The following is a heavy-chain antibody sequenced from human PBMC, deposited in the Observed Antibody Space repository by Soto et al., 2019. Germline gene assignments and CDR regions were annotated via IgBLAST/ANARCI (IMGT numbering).Heavy chain of an antibody. CDR1: EDIFNNFG. V-gene: IGHV1-18*01. CDR2: VSYYNGNT. J-gene: IGHJ4*02. CDR3: ARDLTRFCSGGSCPCSM. Sequence: QAQLVQSGAEVKKPGASVRVACTASEDIFNNFGITWVRQAPGQGLEWLGWVSYYNGNTNYAQRLQGRVFMTTDTATSTAYLELRSLTFNDTAVYYCARDLTRFCSGGSCPCSMWGQGTQVIVSS. D-gene: IGHD2-15*01.